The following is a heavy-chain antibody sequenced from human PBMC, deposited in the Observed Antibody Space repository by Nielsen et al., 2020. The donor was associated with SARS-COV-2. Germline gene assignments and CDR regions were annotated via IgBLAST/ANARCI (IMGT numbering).Heavy chain of an antibody. J-gene: IGHJ4*02. CDR3: AREGRKLPLDY. CDR1: GFTFSDYY. CDR2: ITSSSTYT. V-gene: IGHV3-11*05. Sequence: GGSLRLFCVGSGFTFSDYYMSWVRQAPGKGLEWVSYITSSSTYTNYADSVKGRFTISRDNAKNSLSLQMHSLRAEDTAVYYCAREGRKLPLDYRGQGTLVTVSS. D-gene: IGHD5-24*01.